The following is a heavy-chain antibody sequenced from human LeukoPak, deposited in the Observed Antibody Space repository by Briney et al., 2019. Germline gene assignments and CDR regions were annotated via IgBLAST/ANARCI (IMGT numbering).Heavy chain of an antibody. CDR1: GGSISSRPYY. CDR3: ATLEIGDYYFDY. V-gene: IGHV4-39*01. J-gene: IGHJ4*02. D-gene: IGHD3-16*01. CDR2: ISYSGSI. Sequence: SETLSLTCTVSGGSISSRPYYWGWVRQPPGKGLEWIGSISYSGSIHYNPSLKSRVTISVDTSKNHFSLRLSSVTAADTAVYYCATLEIGDYYFDYWGQGTLVTVSS.